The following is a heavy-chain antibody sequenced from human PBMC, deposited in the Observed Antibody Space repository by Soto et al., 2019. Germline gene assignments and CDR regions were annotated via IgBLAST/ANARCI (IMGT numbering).Heavy chain of an antibody. D-gene: IGHD3-3*01. CDR1: GFTFEDSV. Sequence: ESGGGLVQPGRSLRLSCAASGFTFEDSVMHWVRQAPGKGLGWVSGISWNSDIRAYADPVKGRSTISRDNAKDSVYLQMSSLRAEDTALYYCAKDMAHYDFWGNNERALDVWGQGTTVIVSS. V-gene: IGHV3-9*01. CDR2: ISWNSDIR. J-gene: IGHJ6*02. CDR3: AKDMAHYDFWGNNERALDV.